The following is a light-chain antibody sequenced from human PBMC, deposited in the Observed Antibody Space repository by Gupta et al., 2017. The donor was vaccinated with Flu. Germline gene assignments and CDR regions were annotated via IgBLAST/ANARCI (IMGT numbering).Light chain of an antibody. CDR3: QVWDSSSNWV. V-gene: IGLV3-1*01. J-gene: IGLJ3*02. CDR2: QDS. Sequence: SYELTQPPSVSVSPGQTASITCSGDKLEDKYASWYQQKPGQSPVLVICQDSKRPSGIPERFSGSNSGNTATLTISGTQAMDEADYYCQVWDSSSNWVFGGGTKLTVL. CDR1: KLEDKY.